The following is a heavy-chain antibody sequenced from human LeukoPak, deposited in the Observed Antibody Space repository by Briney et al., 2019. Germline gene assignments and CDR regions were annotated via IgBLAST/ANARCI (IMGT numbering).Heavy chain of an antibody. Sequence: GGSLRLSCAASGFIFSSYEINWVRQAPGKGLEWVSYISSSGSTIYYADSVKGRFTISRDNAKNSLYLQMNSLRAEDTAVYYCAREGLLWFGELLTFDPWGQGTLVTVSS. J-gene: IGHJ5*02. CDR3: AREGLLWFGELLTFDP. V-gene: IGHV3-48*03. D-gene: IGHD3-10*01. CDR2: ISSSGSTI. CDR1: GFIFSSYE.